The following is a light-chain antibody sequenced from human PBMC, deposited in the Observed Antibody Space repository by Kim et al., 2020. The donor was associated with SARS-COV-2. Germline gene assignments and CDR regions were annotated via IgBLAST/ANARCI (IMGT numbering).Light chain of an antibody. Sequence: QSVLTQPPSVSGAPGQRVTIACTGSSSNIGAGYNVHWYQQLPGTAPKLLIYGNNNRPSGVPDRFSGSNSGTSASLTITGLVAEDEADYYCQSFNSRLTGWAFGGGTELSVL. J-gene: IGLJ2*01. CDR3: QSFNSRLTGWA. CDR1: SSNIGAGYN. CDR2: GNN. V-gene: IGLV1-40*01.